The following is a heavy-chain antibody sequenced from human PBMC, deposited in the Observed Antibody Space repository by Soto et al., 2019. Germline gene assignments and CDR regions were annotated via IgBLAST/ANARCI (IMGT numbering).Heavy chain of an antibody. D-gene: IGHD1-7*01. Sequence: TLSLTCTVSGGSISSGGYYWSWIRQHPGKGLEWIGYIYYSGSTYYNPSLKSRVTISVDTSKNQFSLKLSSVTAADTAVYYCARGPSANWNYVYYYYGMDVWGQGTTVTVS. CDR1: GGSISSGGYY. CDR3: ARGPSANWNYVYYYYGMDV. CDR2: IYYSGST. V-gene: IGHV4-31*03. J-gene: IGHJ6*02.